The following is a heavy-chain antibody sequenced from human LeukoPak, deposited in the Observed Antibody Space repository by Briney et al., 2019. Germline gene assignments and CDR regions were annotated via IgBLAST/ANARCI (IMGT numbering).Heavy chain of an antibody. D-gene: IGHD4-17*01. J-gene: IGHJ4*02. Sequence: SETLSLTCTVSSGSISSSNYYWGWIRQPPGKGLEWIVSFFYTGSTYYNPSLESRVTISIDTSKNQFSLKLSSVTAADTAVYYCARHGGYDYGDQSRVDYFDYWGQGTLVTVSS. V-gene: IGHV4-39*01. CDR2: FFYTGST. CDR3: ARHGGYDYGDQSRVDYFDY. CDR1: SGSISSSNYY.